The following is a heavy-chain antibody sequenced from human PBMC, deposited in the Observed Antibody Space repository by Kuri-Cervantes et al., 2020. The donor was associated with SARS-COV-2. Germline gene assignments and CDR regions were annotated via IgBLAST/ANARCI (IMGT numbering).Heavy chain of an antibody. CDR1: GFTFSSYS. J-gene: IGHJ4*02. V-gene: IGHV3-21*01. CDR3: ARDGDSYIPVLDY. Sequence: GESLKISCAASGFTFSSYSMNWVRQAPGKGLEWVSSISSSSSYIYYADSVKGRFTISRDNAKNSLYLQMNSLRAEDTAVYYCARDGDSYIPVLDYWSQGTLVTVSS. CDR2: ISSSSSYI. D-gene: IGHD2-21*02.